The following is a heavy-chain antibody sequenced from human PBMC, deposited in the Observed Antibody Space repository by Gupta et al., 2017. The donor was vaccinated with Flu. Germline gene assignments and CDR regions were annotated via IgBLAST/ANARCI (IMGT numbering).Heavy chain of an antibody. CDR3: TILGVREDY. J-gene: IGHJ4*02. Sequence: EVQLVESGGDSVQPGRSLRLSCGASGFSFRDYAMSWVRQAPGKGPEWVGFKRSKAYGETTEYAASVRGRFTILRDDSKGIAYLQMDGLKKEDSGVYYCTILGVREDYWGQGTQVTVSS. V-gene: IGHV3-49*04. CDR2: KRSKAYGETT. CDR1: GFSFRDYA. D-gene: IGHD3-16*01.